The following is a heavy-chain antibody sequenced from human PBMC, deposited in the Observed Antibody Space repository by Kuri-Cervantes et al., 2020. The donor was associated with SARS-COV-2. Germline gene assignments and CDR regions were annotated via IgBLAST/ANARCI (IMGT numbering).Heavy chain of an antibody. D-gene: IGHD3-3*01. V-gene: IGHV3-23*01. CDR3: AKDSRYDFWSGYYFDY. CDR2: ISGSGGST. J-gene: IGHJ4*02. CDR1: GFTFSNYA. Sequence: GESLKISCAASGFTFSNYAMSWVRQAPGKGLEWVSAISGSGGSTYYADSVKGRFTISRDNSKNTLYLQMNNLRAEDTAVYYCAKDSRYDFWSGYYFDYWGQGTLVTVSS.